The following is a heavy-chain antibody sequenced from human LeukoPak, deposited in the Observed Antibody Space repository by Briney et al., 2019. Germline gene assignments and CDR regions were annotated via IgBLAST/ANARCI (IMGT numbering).Heavy chain of an antibody. D-gene: IGHD3-10*01. CDR3: VRGVIIDNYYYYMDV. CDR1: GFTFDNYG. CDR2: ISWDGSST. Sequence: GGSLRLSCAASGFTFDNYGMNWVRQAPGKGLEWVSLISWDGSSTYYADSVKGRFIISRDNSKNSLYLQMNSLRAEDTAFYYCVRGVIIDNYYYYMDVWGKGTMVTVSS. J-gene: IGHJ6*03. V-gene: IGHV3-43D*03.